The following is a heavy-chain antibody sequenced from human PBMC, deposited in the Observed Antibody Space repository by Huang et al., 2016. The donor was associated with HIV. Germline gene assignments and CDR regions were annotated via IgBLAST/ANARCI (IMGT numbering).Heavy chain of an antibody. J-gene: IGHJ4*02. CDR2: IIGNNGNT. CDR1: GFTSYG. D-gene: IGHD2-15*01. CDR3: ARLGYCSGDICYPDY. Sequence: QVQLVQSGAEVKKPGASVKVSCKASGFTSYGLSWVRQAPGQGLEWMGWIIGNNGNTYYTQKCQGRGTMTTDTSTSTTFMELRSLRSDDTAVYYCARLGYCSGDICYPDYWGQGTLVTVSA. V-gene: IGHV1-18*01.